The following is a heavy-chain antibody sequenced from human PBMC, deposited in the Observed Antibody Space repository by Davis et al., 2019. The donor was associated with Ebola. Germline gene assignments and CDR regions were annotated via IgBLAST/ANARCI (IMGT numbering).Heavy chain of an antibody. CDR2: IIPIFGTA. J-gene: IGHJ6*02. Sequence: SVKVSCKASGGTFSSYAISWVRQAPGQGLEWMGGIIPIFGTANYAQKFQGRVTITADESTSTAYMELSSLRSEDTAVYYCARDMTTVNATDVWGQGTTVTVSS. CDR3: ARDMTTVNATDV. CDR1: GGTFSSYA. V-gene: IGHV1-69*13. D-gene: IGHD4-11*01.